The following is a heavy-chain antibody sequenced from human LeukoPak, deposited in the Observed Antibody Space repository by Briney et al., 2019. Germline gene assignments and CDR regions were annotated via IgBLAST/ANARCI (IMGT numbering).Heavy chain of an antibody. V-gene: IGHV4-34*01. CDR1: GGSFSGYY. CDR3: ARRIAAAGTGFDP. D-gene: IGHD6-13*01. J-gene: IGHJ5*02. Sequence: SETLSLTCAVYGGSFSGYYWSWIRQPPGKGLEWIGEINHSGSTNYNPSLKSRVTISVDTSKNQFSLKLSSVTAADTAVYYCARRIAAAGTGFDPWGQGTLVTVSS. CDR2: INHSGST.